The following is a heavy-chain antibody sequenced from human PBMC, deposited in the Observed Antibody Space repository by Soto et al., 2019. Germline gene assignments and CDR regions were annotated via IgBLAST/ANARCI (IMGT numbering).Heavy chain of an antibody. D-gene: IGHD3-16*02. Sequence: ASVKVSCQASGYTFTSYGISWVRQAPGQGLEWMGWISAYNGNTNYAQKLKGRATMTTDSSTSTAYMELRSLRSDDTAVYYCARDIDDYVWGSYRYPWFDPRGQGTLVTVSS. CDR3: ARDIDDYVWGSYRYPWFDP. J-gene: IGHJ5*02. V-gene: IGHV1-18*01. CDR2: ISAYNGNT. CDR1: GYTFTSYG.